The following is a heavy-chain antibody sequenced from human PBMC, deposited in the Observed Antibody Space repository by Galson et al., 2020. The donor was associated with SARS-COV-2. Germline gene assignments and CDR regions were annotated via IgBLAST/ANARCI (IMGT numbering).Heavy chain of an antibody. Sequence: NSGGSLSLSCAASGFTFSDYYMSWIRQAPGKGLEWVSYISSSGNTIYYADSVKGRFTMSRDNTKNSLYLQMNSLRAEDTAVYYCAREVRSSNNDAFDIWGQGTMVTVSS. CDR2: ISSSGNTI. CDR1: GFTFSDYY. J-gene: IGHJ3*02. CDR3: AREVRSSNNDAFDI. D-gene: IGHD6-13*01. V-gene: IGHV3-11*04.